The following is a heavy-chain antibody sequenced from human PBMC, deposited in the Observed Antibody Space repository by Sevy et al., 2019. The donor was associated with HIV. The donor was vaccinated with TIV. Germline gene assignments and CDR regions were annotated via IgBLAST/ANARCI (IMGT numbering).Heavy chain of an antibody. J-gene: IGHJ6*02. CDR2: ISSSSSII. CDR1: GFTFSPYS. Sequence: GGSLRLSCAASGFTFSPYSMEWVRQAPGKGLEWVSHISSSSSIIYYADSVKGRFTVSRDNTKNSLYLRMDSLRDEDTAVYDWEKDAMGVGNSSYYYAIDYWGQGTTVTVSS. V-gene: IGHV3-48*02. CDR3: EKDAMGVGNSSYYYAIDY. D-gene: IGHD5-18*01.